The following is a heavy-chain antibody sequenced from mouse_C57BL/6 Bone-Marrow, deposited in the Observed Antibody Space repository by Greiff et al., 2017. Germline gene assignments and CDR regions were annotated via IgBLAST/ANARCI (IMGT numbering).Heavy chain of an antibody. D-gene: IGHD2-3*01. CDR2: IYPSDSET. J-gene: IGHJ2*01. V-gene: IGHV1-61*01. CDR3: AGRGYDGYCDYFDY. Sequence: VQLQQPGAELVRPGSSVKLSCKASGYTFTSYWMDWVKQRPGQGLEWIGNIYPSDSETHYNHKFKDKATLTVDKSSSTAYMQLSSLTSEDSAVYYWAGRGYDGYCDYFDYWGQGTTLTVSS. CDR1: GYTFTSYW.